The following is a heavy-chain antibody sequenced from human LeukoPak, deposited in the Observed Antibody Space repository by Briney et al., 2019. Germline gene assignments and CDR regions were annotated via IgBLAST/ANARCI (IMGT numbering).Heavy chain of an antibody. D-gene: IGHD6-13*01. CDR2: IYYSGST. J-gene: IGHJ4*02. CDR1: GGSISSGDYY. V-gene: IGHV4-30-4*01. Sequence: SETLSLTCTVSGGSISSGDYYWSWIRQPPGKGLEWIGYIYYSGSTYYNPSLKSRVTISVDTSKNQFSLKLSSVTAADTAVYYCARAVGSSWYYYFDYWGQGTLVTVSS. CDR3: ARAVGSSWYYYFDY.